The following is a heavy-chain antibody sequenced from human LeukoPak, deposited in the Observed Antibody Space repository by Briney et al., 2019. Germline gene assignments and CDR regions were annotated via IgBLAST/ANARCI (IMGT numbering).Heavy chain of an antibody. J-gene: IGHJ3*02. Sequence: SQTLSLTCTVSGGSISSGSYYWSWIRQPAEKGLEWIGRIYTSARTNYNPSLKSRVTISVDTSKNQFSLKLSSVTAADTAVYCCAREMVYGRPDALDIWGQGTMVTVSS. CDR2: IYTSART. D-gene: IGHD5/OR15-5a*01. V-gene: IGHV4-61*02. CDR1: GGSISSGSYY. CDR3: AREMVYGRPDALDI.